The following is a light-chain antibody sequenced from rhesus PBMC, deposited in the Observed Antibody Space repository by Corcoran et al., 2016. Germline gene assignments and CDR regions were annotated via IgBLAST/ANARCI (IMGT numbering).Light chain of an antibody. CDR1: QSISSW. CDR2: KAS. V-gene: IGKV1-22*01. CDR3: QQYSSSPPT. Sequence: DIQMSQSPSSLSASVGDRVTITCRASQSISSWLAWYQQTPGKAPKLLIYKASSLQSGVPSRFSGSGSGTDFTLTISSLQSEDCATYYCQQYSSSPPTFGQGTKVEIK. J-gene: IGKJ1*01.